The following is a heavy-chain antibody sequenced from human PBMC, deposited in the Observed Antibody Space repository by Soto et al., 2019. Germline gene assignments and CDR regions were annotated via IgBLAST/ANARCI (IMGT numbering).Heavy chain of an antibody. CDR3: ARSGSYVNGFDS. V-gene: IGHV3-30*14. CDR2: ISYDGSNK. J-gene: IGHJ4*02. CDR1: GFTFSSYA. D-gene: IGHD1-26*01. Sequence: PWGSLRLSCAASGFTFSSYAMHWVRQAPGKGLEWVAVISYDGSNKYYADSVKGRFTISRDNSKNTLYLQMNSLSPEGTAVYYCARSGSYVNGFDSWGQGTLVTVSS.